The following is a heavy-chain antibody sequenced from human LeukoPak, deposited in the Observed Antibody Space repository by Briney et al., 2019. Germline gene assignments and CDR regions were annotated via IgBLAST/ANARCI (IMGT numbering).Heavy chain of an antibody. CDR3: AGYCSSTSCPLPPYHYGMDV. J-gene: IGHJ6*02. CDR2: INHSGST. V-gene: IGHV4-34*01. Sequence: SETLSLTCAVYGGSFSGYYWSWIRQPPGKGLEWIGEINHSGSTNYNPSLKSRVTISVDTSKNQFSLKLSSVTAADTAVYYCAGYCSSTSCPLPPYHYGMDVWGQGTTVTVSS. D-gene: IGHD2-2*01. CDR1: GGSFSGYY.